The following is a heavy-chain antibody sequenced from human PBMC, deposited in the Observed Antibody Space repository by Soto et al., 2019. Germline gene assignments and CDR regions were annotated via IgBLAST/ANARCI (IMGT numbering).Heavy chain of an antibody. V-gene: IGHV3-48*03. CDR3: ASLVEMATINYYYYGMDV. Sequence: GGPLRLSCAASGFTFSSYEMNWVRQAPGKGLEWVSYISSSGSTIYYADSVKGRFTISRDNAKNSLYLQMNSLRAEDTAVYYCASLVEMATINYYYYGMDVWGQGTTVTVSS. D-gene: IGHD5-12*01. CDR1: GFTFSSYE. CDR2: ISSSGSTI. J-gene: IGHJ6*02.